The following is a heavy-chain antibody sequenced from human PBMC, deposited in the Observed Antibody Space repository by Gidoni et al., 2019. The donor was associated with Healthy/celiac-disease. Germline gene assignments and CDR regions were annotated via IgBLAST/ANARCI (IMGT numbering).Heavy chain of an antibody. V-gene: IGHV3-30*18. J-gene: IGHJ4*02. Sequence: QVQLVESGGGVVQPGRSLRLSCAASGVTFSSYGMHWVRQAPGKGLEWVAVISYDGSNKYYADSVKGRFTISRDNSKNTLYLQMNSLRAEDTAVYYCAKDYLAVLLWFGELSFDYWGQGTLVTVSS. CDR2: ISYDGSNK. D-gene: IGHD3-10*01. CDR1: GVTFSSYG. CDR3: AKDYLAVLLWFGELSFDY.